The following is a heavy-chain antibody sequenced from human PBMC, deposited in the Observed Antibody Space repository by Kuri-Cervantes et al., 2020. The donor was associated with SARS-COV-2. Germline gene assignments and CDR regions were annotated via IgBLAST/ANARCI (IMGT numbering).Heavy chain of an antibody. CDR3: ARGRGVFQWELLRSTGENYYYYMDV. V-gene: IGHV4-4*07. CDR1: GYSISTFY. J-gene: IGHJ6*03. Sequence: GSLRLSCSVSGYSISTFYWGWIRQSAGKGLEWIGRIYSSGATNYNPSLKSRVTISVDTSKNQFSLKLSSVTAADTAVYYCARGRGVFQWELLRSTGENYYYYMDVWGKGTTVTVSS. D-gene: IGHD1-26*01. CDR2: IYSSGAT.